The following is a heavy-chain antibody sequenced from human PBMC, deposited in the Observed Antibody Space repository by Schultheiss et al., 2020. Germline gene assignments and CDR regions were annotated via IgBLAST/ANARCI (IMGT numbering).Heavy chain of an antibody. CDR1: GFVLSSYS. Sequence: GGSLRLSCAASGFVLSSYSISWVRQSPGKALEWVSSISRNSSYIYYEDSVKGRFTISRDNAKNSLYLQMNSLRAEDTAVYYCARDFPGIAKNFDYWGQGTLVTVSS. CDR2: ISRNSSYI. D-gene: IGHD6-13*01. CDR3: ARDFPGIAKNFDY. V-gene: IGHV3-21*06. J-gene: IGHJ4*02.